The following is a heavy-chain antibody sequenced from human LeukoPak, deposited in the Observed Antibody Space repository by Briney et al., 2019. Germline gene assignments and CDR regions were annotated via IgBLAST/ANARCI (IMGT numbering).Heavy chain of an antibody. CDR2: INPNSGGT. D-gene: IGHD3-22*01. CDR3: ARTYYYDSSGSDAFDI. CDR1: GYTFTGYY. V-gene: IGHV1-2*02. J-gene: IGHJ3*02. Sequence: ASVKVSCKASGYTFTGYYMHWVRQAPGQGLEWMGWINPNSGGTNYAQKFQGRVTMTRDTSISTAYMELSRLRSDDTAVYYCARTYYYDSSGSDAFDIWGQGTTVTVSS.